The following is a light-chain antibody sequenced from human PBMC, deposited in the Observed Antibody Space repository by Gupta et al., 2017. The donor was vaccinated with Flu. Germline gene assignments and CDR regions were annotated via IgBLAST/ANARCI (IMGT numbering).Light chain of an antibody. Sequence: EVVLTQSPATLSLSAGQRATFSCRASQSVSNYLAWYQQKPGQAPRLLIYDASSRATGIPDRFSGSGSGTDFTLTISSLEPEDVAVYYCQQPSKWPVTFGQGTRLEIK. CDR1: QSVSNY. CDR2: DAS. CDR3: QQPSKWPVT. J-gene: IGKJ5*01. V-gene: IGKV3-11*01.